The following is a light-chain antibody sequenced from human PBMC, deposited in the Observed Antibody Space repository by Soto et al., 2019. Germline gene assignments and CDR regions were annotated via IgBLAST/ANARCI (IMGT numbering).Light chain of an antibody. CDR2: EVS. V-gene: IGLV2-8*01. CDR1: SSDVGGYNY. J-gene: IGLJ2*01. CDR3: SSYAGNTNLV. Sequence: QSVLTQPPSASGSPGQSVTISCTGPSSDVGGYNYVSWYQQHPGKAPKLMIYEVSKRPSGVPDRFSGSKSGNTASLTVSGLQAEDEADYYCSSYAGNTNLVFGGGTKVPVL.